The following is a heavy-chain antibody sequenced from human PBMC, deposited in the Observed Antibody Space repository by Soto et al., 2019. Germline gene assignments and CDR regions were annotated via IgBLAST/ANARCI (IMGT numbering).Heavy chain of an antibody. CDR3: ARDSPSPSSDSSGYDY. V-gene: IGHV3-33*01. CDR2: IWYDGSNK. CDR1: EFTCVSYG. Sequence: WLPLRLPWAALEFTCVSYGRRWIRQTPGKGLEWVAVIWYDGSNKYYADSVKGRFTISRDNSKNTLYLQMNSLRAEDTAVYYCARDSPSPSSDSSGYDYWGQGTLVTVSS. J-gene: IGHJ4*02. D-gene: IGHD3-22*01.